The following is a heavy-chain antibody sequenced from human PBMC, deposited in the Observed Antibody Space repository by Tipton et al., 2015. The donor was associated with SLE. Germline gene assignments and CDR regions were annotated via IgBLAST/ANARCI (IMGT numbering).Heavy chain of an antibody. Sequence: SLRLSCAASGFTFSSYSMNWVRQAPGKGLEWVSYISSSSSYTNYADSVKGRFTISRDNAKNSLYLQMNSLRAEDTAVYYCASEPDVWGQGTTVTVSS. CDR3: ASEPDV. V-gene: IGHV3-21*05. CDR1: GFTFSSYS. J-gene: IGHJ6*02. CDR2: ISSSSSYT.